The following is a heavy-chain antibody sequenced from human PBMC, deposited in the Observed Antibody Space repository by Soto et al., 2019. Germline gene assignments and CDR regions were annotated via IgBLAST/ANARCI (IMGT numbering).Heavy chain of an antibody. Sequence: ASVKVSCKASGYTFTSYDINWVRQATGQGLEWMGWMNPNSGNTGYAQKFQGRVTMTRNTSMSTAYMELSGLRSEDTAVYYCARFYYDSSGYLPSPYYYYYGMDVWGQGTTVTVS. D-gene: IGHD3-22*01. CDR2: MNPNSGNT. V-gene: IGHV1-8*01. CDR3: ARFYYDSSGYLPSPYYYYYGMDV. CDR1: GYTFTSYD. J-gene: IGHJ6*02.